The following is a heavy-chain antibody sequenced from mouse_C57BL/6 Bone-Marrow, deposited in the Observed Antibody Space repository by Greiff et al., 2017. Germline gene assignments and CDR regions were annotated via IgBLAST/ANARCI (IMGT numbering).Heavy chain of an antibody. CDR3: ARQGY. V-gene: IGHV14-2*01. J-gene: IGHJ2*01. Sequence: EVKLVESGAELVKPRASVKLSCTASGFNIKDYYMPWVKQRTEQGLEWIGRIDPEHGETKYAPKFQGKATITADTSSNTAYLQRSSLTSEYTAVYYCARQGYGGQGKTLTV. CDR1: GFNIKDYY. CDR2: IDPEHGET.